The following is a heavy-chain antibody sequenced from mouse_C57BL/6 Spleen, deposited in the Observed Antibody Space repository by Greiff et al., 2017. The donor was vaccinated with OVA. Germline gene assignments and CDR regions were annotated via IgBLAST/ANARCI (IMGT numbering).Heavy chain of an antibody. CDR2: IYPGSGST. Sequence: QVQLQQPGAELVKPGASVKMSCKASGYTFTSYWITWVKQRPGQGLEWIGDIYPGSGSTNYNEKFKSKATLTVDTSSSTAYMQLSSLTSEDSAVYYCARRGDSNYVGFAYWGQGTLVTVSA. V-gene: IGHV1-55*01. D-gene: IGHD2-5*01. CDR1: GYTFTSYW. J-gene: IGHJ3*01. CDR3: ARRGDSNYVGFAY.